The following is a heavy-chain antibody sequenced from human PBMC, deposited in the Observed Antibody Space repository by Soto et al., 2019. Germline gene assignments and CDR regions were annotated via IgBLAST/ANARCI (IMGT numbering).Heavy chain of an antibody. Sequence: GASLILSCPAPGFTFSSYWMHWVRQAPGKGLVWVSRIKSDGSSTSYADSVKGRFTLSRDNAKNTLYLQMNSLRAEDTAVYYCAREGRLWFLKNRFDPWGQGTLVTVSS. CDR2: IKSDGSST. J-gene: IGHJ5*02. CDR3: AREGRLWFLKNRFDP. D-gene: IGHD5-18*01. V-gene: IGHV3-74*01. CDR1: GFTFSSYW.